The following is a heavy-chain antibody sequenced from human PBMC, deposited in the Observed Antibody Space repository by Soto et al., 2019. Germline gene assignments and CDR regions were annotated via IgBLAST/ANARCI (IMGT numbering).Heavy chain of an antibody. CDR1: GYTFTSYG. J-gene: IGHJ6*02. D-gene: IGHD1-7*01. Sequence: QVQLVQSGAEVKKPGASVKVSCKASGYTFTSYGISWVRQAPGQGLEWMGWISAYNGNTNYAQKLQGRVTMTTDTSTSTAYMELRSLRSDDTAVYYCARNKPNWNYDDYYYYYGMDVWGQGTTVTVSS. CDR2: ISAYNGNT. V-gene: IGHV1-18*01. CDR3: ARNKPNWNYDDYYYYYGMDV.